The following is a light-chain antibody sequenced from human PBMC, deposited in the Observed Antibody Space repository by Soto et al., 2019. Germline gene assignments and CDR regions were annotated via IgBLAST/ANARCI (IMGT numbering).Light chain of an antibody. CDR2: GAS. V-gene: IGKV3-20*01. CDR1: QSVSSNF. J-gene: IGKJ2*01. CDR3: QQYGRSPMFT. Sequence: EIVLTQSPGTLSLSPGERATLSCRASQSVSSNFVAWYQQKPGQAPRLLIYGASRGAAGIPDRFSGSGSGTDFTLPISRREPEDFAVYFCQQYGRSPMFTFGQGTKLEVK.